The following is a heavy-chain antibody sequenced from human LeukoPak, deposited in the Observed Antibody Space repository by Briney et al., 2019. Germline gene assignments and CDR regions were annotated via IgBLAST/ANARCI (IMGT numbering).Heavy chain of an antibody. CDR3: ARHLRWRTSFSPFDY. CDR1: GGSISSSSYY. J-gene: IGHJ4*02. D-gene: IGHD3/OR15-3a*01. Sequence: PSETLSLTCTASGGSISSSSYYWSWIRQPLGKGLEWIGEINHSENTDYNPSLKSRVTISVDTSKNQLSLKLSSVTAADTAVYYCARHLRWRTSFSPFDYWGQGTLVTVSS. V-gene: IGHV4-39*01. CDR2: INHSENT.